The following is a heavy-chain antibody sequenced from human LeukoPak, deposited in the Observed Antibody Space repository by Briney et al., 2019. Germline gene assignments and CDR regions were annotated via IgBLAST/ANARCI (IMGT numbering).Heavy chain of an antibody. D-gene: IGHD1-26*01. CDR1: GGTFSSYA. V-gene: IGHV1-69*13. Sequence: SVKVSCKASGGTFSSYAVSWVRQAPGQGLEWMGGIIPIFGTANYAQKFQGRVTITADESTSTAYMELSSLRSEDTAVYYCARSPARESSFDPWGQGTLVTVSS. CDR2: IIPIFGTA. CDR3: ARSPARESSFDP. J-gene: IGHJ5*02.